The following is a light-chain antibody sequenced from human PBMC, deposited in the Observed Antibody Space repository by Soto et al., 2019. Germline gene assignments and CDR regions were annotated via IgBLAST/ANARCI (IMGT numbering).Light chain of an antibody. Sequence: QSALTQPASVSGSPGQSITISCTGTSSDVGGYNFVSWYQQRPGKAPKFMIYEVSNRPSGISDRFSGSESGNTASLTISGLQAEDEADYYCCSYTSSTTYVFGTGTKVTVL. CDR1: SSDVGGYNF. CDR3: CSYTSSTTYV. V-gene: IGLV2-14*01. J-gene: IGLJ1*01. CDR2: EVS.